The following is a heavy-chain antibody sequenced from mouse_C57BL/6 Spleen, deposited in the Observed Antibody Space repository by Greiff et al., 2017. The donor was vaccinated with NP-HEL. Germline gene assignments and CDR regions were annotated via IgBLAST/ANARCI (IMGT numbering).Heavy chain of an antibody. CDR3: ARESITTVVALYWYFDV. J-gene: IGHJ1*03. Sequence: QVQLQQPGAELVKPGASVKLSCKASGYTFTSYWMHWVKQRPGQGLEWIGMIHPNSGSTNYNEKFKSKATLTVDKSSSTAYMQLSSLTSEDSAVYYGARESITTVVALYWYFDVWGTGTTVTVSS. D-gene: IGHD1-1*01. CDR1: GYTFTSYW. CDR2: IHPNSGST. V-gene: IGHV1-64*01.